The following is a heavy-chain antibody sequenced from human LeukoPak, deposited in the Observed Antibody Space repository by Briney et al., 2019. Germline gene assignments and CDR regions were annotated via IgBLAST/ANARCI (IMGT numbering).Heavy chain of an antibody. CDR3: AKDQGAPGIAVAGTGDY. CDR1: GFTFSSYA. D-gene: IGHD6-19*01. CDR2: ISGSGGST. V-gene: IGHV3-23*01. J-gene: IGHJ4*02. Sequence: GGSLRLSCAASGFTFSSYAMSWVRQAPGKGLEWVSAISGSGGSTYYADSVKGRFTISRDNSKNTLYLQMNSLRAEDTAVYYCAKDQGAPGIAVAGTGDYWGQGTLVIVSS.